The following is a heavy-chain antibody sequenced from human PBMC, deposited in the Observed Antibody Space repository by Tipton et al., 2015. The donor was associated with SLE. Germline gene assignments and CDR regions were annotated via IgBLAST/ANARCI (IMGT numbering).Heavy chain of an antibody. D-gene: IGHD3-10*01. CDR3: ARIGLGVRYFDY. CDR1: GFTFSSYG. Sequence: SLRLSCAASGFTFSSYGMHWVRQAPGKGLEWVAVIWYDGSNKYYADSVKGRFTISRDNSKNTLYLQMNSLRAEDTAVYYCARIGLGVRYFDYWGQGTLVTVSS. V-gene: IGHV3-33*01. CDR2: IWYDGSNK. J-gene: IGHJ4*02.